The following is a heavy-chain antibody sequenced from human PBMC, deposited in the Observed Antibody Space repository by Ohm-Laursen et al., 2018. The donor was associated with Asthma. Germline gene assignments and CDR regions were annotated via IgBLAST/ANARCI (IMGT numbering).Heavy chain of an antibody. D-gene: IGHD1-26*01. CDR1: GGTFSSYA. J-gene: IGHJ4*02. CDR2: IIPIFGTA. Sequence: GSSVKVSCKASGGTFSSYAISWVRQAPGQGLEWMGGIIPIFGTANYAQKFQGRVTITADESTSTAYMELSSLRSEDTAVYYCARWHPEYSGSYPVYFDYWGQGTLVTVSS. CDR3: ARWHPEYSGSYPVYFDY. V-gene: IGHV1-69*01.